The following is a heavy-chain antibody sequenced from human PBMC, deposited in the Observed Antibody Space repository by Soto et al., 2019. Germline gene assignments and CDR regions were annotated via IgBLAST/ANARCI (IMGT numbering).Heavy chain of an antibody. Sequence: GGSLRLSCAASGFTFSNDWMHWVRQAPGKGLEWVSCINADGGSTHYADSVRGRFTISRDNAKNTLFLQLNSLRVEDTAIYYCIKVLTRGVGVPRFCFDSWGQGTLVTVSS. CDR1: GFTFSNDW. CDR2: INADGGST. V-gene: IGHV3-74*01. CDR3: IKVLTRGVGVPRFCFDS. J-gene: IGHJ5*01. D-gene: IGHD3-9*01.